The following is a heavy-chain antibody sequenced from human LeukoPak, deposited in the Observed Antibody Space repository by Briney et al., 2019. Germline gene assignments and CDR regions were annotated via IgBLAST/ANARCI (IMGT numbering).Heavy chain of an antibody. V-gene: IGHV3-7*01. D-gene: IGHD1-1*01. J-gene: IGHJ4*02. CDR2: ISQDGRTK. CDR1: GFTFTTYY. Sequence: PGGSLRLSCAASGFTFTTYYMTWARQAPGKGLEWLANISQDGRTKYYADSVEGRFAISRDNAINSVFLQMNSVRAEDTAVYYCARENWSNDYWGQGTLVTVSS. CDR3: ARENWSNDY.